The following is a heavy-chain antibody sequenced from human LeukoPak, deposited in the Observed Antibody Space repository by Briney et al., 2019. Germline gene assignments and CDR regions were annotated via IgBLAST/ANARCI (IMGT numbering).Heavy chain of an antibody. CDR3: ASRQGLGWHYVN. CDR1: GFTFISYA. D-gene: IGHD3-10*02. CDR2: INDHGGST. Sequence: PGGSLRLSCVDSGFTFISYAMSWVRQVPGKGLEWVSGINDHGGSTYYADSVKGRFTISRDNSKNTLYLQMNSLRVEDTAIYYCASRQGLGWHYVNWGQGNLVTVSS. J-gene: IGHJ4*02. V-gene: IGHV3-23*01.